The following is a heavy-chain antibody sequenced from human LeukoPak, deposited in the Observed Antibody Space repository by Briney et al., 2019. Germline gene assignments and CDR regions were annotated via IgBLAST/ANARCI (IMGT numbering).Heavy chain of an antibody. CDR3: ASQGPEGTSGWY. J-gene: IGHJ4*02. CDR1: GFTFSSYW. V-gene: IGHV3-33*08. Sequence: PGXSLRLSCAASGFTFSSYWMSWVRQAPGKGLEWVAVIWYDGSNTYYADSVKGRFTISRDNSKDTLFLQLNSLRAEDTAVYYCASQGPEGTSGWYWGQGTLVTVSS. D-gene: IGHD6-19*01. CDR2: IWYDGSNT.